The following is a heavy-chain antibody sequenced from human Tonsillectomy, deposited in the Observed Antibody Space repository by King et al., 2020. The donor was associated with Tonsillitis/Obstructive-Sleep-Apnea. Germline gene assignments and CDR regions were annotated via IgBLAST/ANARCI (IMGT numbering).Heavy chain of an antibody. CDR3: AHRRGEYYDFWSRFDP. D-gene: IGHD3-3*01. V-gene: IGHV2-5*02. CDR1: GFSLSTSGVG. J-gene: IGHJ5*02. CDR2: IYCDDDR. Sequence: TLKESGPTLVKPPQTLTLTCTFSGFSLSTSGVGVGWIRQPPGEALAWLALIYCDDDRRYSPSLKSRLTITKDTSENQVVLTMTNMDPVDTATYYCAHRRGEYYDFWSRFDPWGQGTLVTVSS.